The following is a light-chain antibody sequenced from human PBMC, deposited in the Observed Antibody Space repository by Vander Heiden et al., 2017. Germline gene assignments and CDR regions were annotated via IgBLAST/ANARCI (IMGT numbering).Light chain of an antibody. V-gene: IGKV1-33*01. J-gene: IGKJ3*01. CDR2: DAF. CDR3: LQYDNLPHI. CDR1: QDISRH. Sequence: DIQMTQSPSSLSASVGDSVTITCQASQDISRHLNWYQHKPGRAPNLLIYDAFKLERGVPSRFSGSGSGTEFTFTIKSLQPEDFATYYCLQYDNLPHIFGPGTKVDLK.